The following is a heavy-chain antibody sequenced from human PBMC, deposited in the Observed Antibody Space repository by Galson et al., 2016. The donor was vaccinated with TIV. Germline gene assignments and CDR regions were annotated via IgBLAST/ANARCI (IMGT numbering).Heavy chain of an antibody. J-gene: IGHJ4*02. CDR3: ARVFSKVADWPAYFDD. CDR1: GYSFSKYW. Sequence: QSGAEVKKPGESLKISCKGSGYSFSKYWIAWVRQMPGKGLEWMGIINPGDSDARYSPSFQGQVTISADKSISPAYLQWSSLTASGTAMYYCARVFSKVADWPAYFDDWGQGPLVTVSS. D-gene: IGHD6-19*01. CDR2: INPGDSDA. V-gene: IGHV5-51*03.